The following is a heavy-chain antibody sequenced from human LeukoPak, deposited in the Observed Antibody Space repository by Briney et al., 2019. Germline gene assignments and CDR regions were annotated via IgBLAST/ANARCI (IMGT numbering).Heavy chain of an antibody. Sequence: GGSLRLSCAASGFSVTSYGMSWVRQAPGKGLEWVSGMNNIGDETYYADAVKGRFTISRDNSENTLYLQMNSLRAEDTAVYYCANWTGFGAYWGQGTLVTVSS. CDR3: ANWTGFGAY. J-gene: IGHJ4*02. D-gene: IGHD3-10*01. V-gene: IGHV3-23*01. CDR1: GFSVTSYG. CDR2: MNNIGDET.